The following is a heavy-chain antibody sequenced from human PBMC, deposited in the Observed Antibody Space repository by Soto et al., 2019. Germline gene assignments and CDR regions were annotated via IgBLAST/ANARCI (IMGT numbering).Heavy chain of an antibody. J-gene: IGHJ4*02. CDR3: ARDGNYYDRSGPCFYY. V-gene: IGHV3-30-3*01. CDR2: ISYDGSNK. CDR1: GFTFSSYA. D-gene: IGHD3-22*01. Sequence: PGGSLRLSCAASGFTFSSYAMHWVRQAPGKGLEWVAVISYDGSNKYYADSVKGRFTISRDNSKNTLYLQMNSLGTEDTAVHYCARDGNYYDRSGPCFYYWGQGT.